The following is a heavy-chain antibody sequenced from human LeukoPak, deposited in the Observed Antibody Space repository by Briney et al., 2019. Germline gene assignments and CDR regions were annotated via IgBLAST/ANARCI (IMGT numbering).Heavy chain of an antibody. CDR2: ISAYNGNT. CDR3: ARGSAAGLNWFDP. Sequence: ASEKVSCTASGYTFTSYGISWVRQAPGQGLEWMGWISAYNGNTNYAQKLQGRVTMTTDTSTSTAYMEPRSLRCGDTAVYYCARGSAAGLNWFDPWGQGTLVTVSS. V-gene: IGHV1-18*01. CDR1: GYTFTSYG. D-gene: IGHD6-13*01. J-gene: IGHJ5*02.